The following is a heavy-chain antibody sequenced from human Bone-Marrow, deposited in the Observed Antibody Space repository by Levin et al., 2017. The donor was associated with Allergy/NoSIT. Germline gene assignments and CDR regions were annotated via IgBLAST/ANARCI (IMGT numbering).Heavy chain of an antibody. D-gene: IGHD3-22*01. V-gene: IGHV3-15*01. CDR1: GFSFSYAW. J-gene: IGHJ4*01. CDR2: MKSKADGGTT. Sequence: GESLKISCAASGFSFSYAWMTWVRQVPGRGLEWVGRMKSKADGGTTDYAGPVKGSFTISRDDSKSSLYLQMVRLKNADTAVYYCATDIEQTYHFDGCLYYAFTGSFDYWRHGTLVAVSS. CDR3: ATDIEQTYHFDGCLYYAFTGSFDY.